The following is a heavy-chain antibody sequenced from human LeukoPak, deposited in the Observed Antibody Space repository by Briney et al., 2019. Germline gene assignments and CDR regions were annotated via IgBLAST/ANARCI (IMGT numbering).Heavy chain of an antibody. V-gene: IGHV3-13*01. Sequence: PGGSLRLSCAASGFTFIDYDMHWVRQVLGKGLEWVSAIGIHGDTHYSGSVKGRFTISRENAESSLYLQMNSLRAEDTAVYYCARGGIQVSGIDEFDYWGQGTLVTVSS. CDR1: GFTFIDYD. J-gene: IGHJ4*02. D-gene: IGHD6-19*01. CDR2: IGIHGDT. CDR3: ARGGIQVSGIDEFDY.